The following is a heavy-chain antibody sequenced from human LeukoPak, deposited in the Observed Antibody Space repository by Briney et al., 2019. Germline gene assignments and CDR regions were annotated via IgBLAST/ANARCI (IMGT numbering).Heavy chain of an antibody. J-gene: IGHJ6*02. V-gene: IGHV1-8*01. CDR1: GYTFTSYD. CDR2: MNPNSGNT. CDR3: ARASSGYLAYYYYGMDV. D-gene: IGHD5-12*01. Sequence: ASVKVSCKASGYTFTSYDINWVRQATGQGLEWMGWMNPNSGNTGYAQKFQGRATMTRNTSISTAYMELSSQRSEDTAVYYCARASSGYLAYYYYGMDVWGQGTTVTVSS.